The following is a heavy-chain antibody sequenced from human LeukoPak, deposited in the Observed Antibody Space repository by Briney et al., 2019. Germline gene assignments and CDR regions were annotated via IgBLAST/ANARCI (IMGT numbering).Heavy chain of an antibody. V-gene: IGHV4-38-2*01. CDR3: ARRDTMIVKAFDI. CDR1: GYSISSGYY. Sequence: SETLSLTCAVSGYSISSGYYWGWIRQPQGKGLEWIGSIYHSGSTYYNPSLKSRVTISVDTSKNQFSLKLSSVTAADTAVYYCARRDTMIVKAFDIWGQGTMVTVSS. CDR2: IYHSGST. J-gene: IGHJ3*02. D-gene: IGHD3-22*01.